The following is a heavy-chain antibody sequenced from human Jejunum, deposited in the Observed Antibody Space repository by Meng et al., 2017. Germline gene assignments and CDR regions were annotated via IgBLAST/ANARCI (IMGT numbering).Heavy chain of an antibody. CDR3: ARESWDSTGSYWFDS. J-gene: IGHJ5*01. Sequence: QVVPCGAEVKKNGDSVKVSCKNSGYTFTSYAMHWVRQDPGQRLEWMGWINAANGDTRYSQKFQGRVTITRDTSARTAYMEVSSLRFEDTAVYYCARESWDSTGSYWFDSWGQGTLVTVSS. CDR2: INAANGDT. V-gene: IGHV1-3*01. D-gene: IGHD2-2*01. CDR1: GYTFTSYA.